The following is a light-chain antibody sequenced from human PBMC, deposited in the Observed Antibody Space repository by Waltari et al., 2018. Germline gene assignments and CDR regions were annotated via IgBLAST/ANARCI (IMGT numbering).Light chain of an antibody. CDR2: DVG. CDR1: SSNVGTYDY. V-gene: IGLV2-11*01. Sequence: QSALTQPRSVSGSPGQSVTISCTGTSSNVGTYDYVSWYQQYPGKPPKLMIFDVGKRPAGVPDRFSGSKSDNTASLTISGLQPADEADYYCCSYAGQYTWVFGGGTKLTVL. CDR3: CSYAGQYTWV. J-gene: IGLJ3*02.